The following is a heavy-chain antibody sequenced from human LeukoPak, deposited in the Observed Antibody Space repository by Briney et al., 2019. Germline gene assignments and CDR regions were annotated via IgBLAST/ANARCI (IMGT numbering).Heavy chain of an antibody. CDR2: ISYDGSNK. CDR1: RFTFSSYA. Sequence: PGRSLRLSCAASRFTFSSYAMHWVRQAPGKGLEWVAVISYDGSNKYYADSVKGRFTISRDNAKNSLYLQTNSLRAEDTAVYYCTRDPPSSGWSFDYWGQGTLVTVSS. CDR3: TRDPPSSGWSFDY. V-gene: IGHV3-30-3*01. J-gene: IGHJ4*02. D-gene: IGHD6-19*01.